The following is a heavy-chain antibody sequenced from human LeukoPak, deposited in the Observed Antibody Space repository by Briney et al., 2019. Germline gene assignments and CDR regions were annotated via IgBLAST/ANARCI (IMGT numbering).Heavy chain of an antibody. V-gene: IGHV3-73*01. CDR1: GFTFSGCA. Sequence: GGSLRLSCAASGFTFSGCAMHWVRQASGKGLEGVGLIRSKANSYATAYAASVKGRFTISRDDSKNTAYLQMNSLKTEDTAVYYCTRLSDYYDSRGYSSWGPGTLVTVSS. CDR2: IRSKANSYAT. CDR3: TRLSDYYDSRGYSS. J-gene: IGHJ5*02. D-gene: IGHD3-22*01.